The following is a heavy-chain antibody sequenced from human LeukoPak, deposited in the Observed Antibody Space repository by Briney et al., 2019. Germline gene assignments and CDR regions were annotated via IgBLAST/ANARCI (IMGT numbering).Heavy chain of an antibody. V-gene: IGHV3-13*01. CDR1: GFTFSSYD. J-gene: IGHJ6*02. CDR2: VGTAAGDT. Sequence: GGSLRLSCAASGFTFSSYDMHWVRQVTGKGLEWVAGVGTAAGDTYYADSVKGRFTISRENAKNSLYLQMNSLRAGDTAVYYCARDYYDSSGFNYGMDVWGQGTTVTVSS. CDR3: ARDYYDSSGFNYGMDV. D-gene: IGHD3-22*01.